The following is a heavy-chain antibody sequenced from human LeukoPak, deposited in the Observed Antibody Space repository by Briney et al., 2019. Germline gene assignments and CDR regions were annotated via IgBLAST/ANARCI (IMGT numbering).Heavy chain of an antibody. V-gene: IGHV3-21*01. Sequence: GGSLRLSCAASGSTFSSYSMNWVRQAPGKGLEWVSSISSSSSYIYYADSVKGRFTISRDNAKNSLYLQMNSLRAEDTAVYYCARDKTGTKDYWGQGTLVTVSS. CDR2: ISSSSSYI. CDR3: ARDKTGTKDY. D-gene: IGHD3-10*01. J-gene: IGHJ4*02. CDR1: GSTFSSYS.